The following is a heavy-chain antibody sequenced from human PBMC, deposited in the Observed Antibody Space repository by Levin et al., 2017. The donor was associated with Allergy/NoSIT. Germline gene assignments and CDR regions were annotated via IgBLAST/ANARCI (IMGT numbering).Heavy chain of an antibody. Sequence: PSETLSLTCTVSGGSISSSSYYWGWIRQPPGKGLEWIGSIYYSGSTYYNPSLKSRVTISVDTSKNQFSLKLSSVTAADTAVYYCARLGDDYGDLSTPTGTYFDYWGQGTLVTVSS. V-gene: IGHV4-39*01. CDR1: GGSISSSSYY. CDR2: IYYSGST. J-gene: IGHJ4*02. CDR3: ARLGDDYGDLSTPTGTYFDY. D-gene: IGHD4-17*01.